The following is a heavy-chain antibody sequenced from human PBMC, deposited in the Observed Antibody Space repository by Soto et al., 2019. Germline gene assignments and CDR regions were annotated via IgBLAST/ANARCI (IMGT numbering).Heavy chain of an antibody. CDR2: IYSGGGT. V-gene: IGHV3-66*01. CDR1: GFTVSNSY. Sequence: GGSLRLSCAASGFTVSNSYMSWVRQAPGKGLEYVSVIYSGGGTYYADSVKGRFTISRDNSKNTLYLQMNSLRAEDTAIYYCARGAGGNSWRSPTFDSWGQGTLVTVSS. J-gene: IGHJ4*02. CDR3: ARGAGGNSWRSPTFDS. D-gene: IGHD5-18*01.